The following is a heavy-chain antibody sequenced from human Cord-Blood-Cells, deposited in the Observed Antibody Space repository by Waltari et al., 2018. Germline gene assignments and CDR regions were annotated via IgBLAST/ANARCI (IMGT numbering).Heavy chain of an antibody. CDR2: INHSGST. D-gene: IGHD6-13*01. CDR3: ARVYSSSWYFDY. V-gene: IGHV4-34*01. J-gene: IGHJ4*02. Sequence: QVQLQQWGAGLLKPSETLSLTCAVYGGSFRCYYWSWIRQPPGKGLEWIGEINHSGSTNYNPSLKSRVTIAVDTSKNQFSLKLSSVTAADTAVYYCARVYSSSWYFDYWGQGTLVTVSS. CDR1: GGSFRCYY.